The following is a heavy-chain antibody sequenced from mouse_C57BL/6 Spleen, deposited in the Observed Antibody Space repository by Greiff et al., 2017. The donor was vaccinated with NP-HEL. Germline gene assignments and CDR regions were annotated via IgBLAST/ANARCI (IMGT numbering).Heavy chain of an antibody. Sequence: QVQLQQSGAELVRPGASVTLSCKASGYTFTDYEMHWVKQTPVHGLEWIGAIDPETGGTAYNQKFKGKAILTADKSSSTAYIELRSLTSEDSAVYYGTRSGKSLFDYWGQGTTLTVSS. CDR3: TRSGKSLFDY. D-gene: IGHD3-1*01. CDR2: IDPETGGT. V-gene: IGHV1-15*01. J-gene: IGHJ2*01. CDR1: GYTFTDYE.